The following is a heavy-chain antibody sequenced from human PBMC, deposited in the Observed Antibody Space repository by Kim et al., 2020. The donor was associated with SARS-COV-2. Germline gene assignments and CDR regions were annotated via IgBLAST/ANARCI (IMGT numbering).Heavy chain of an antibody. J-gene: IGHJ4*02. Sequence: GGSLRLSCTASGFTFGDFAMSWVRQAPGKGLEWVGFVRSKVFAGTTEYAASVKGRFTISRDDSKSIAYLQMNSLKTEDTAVYFCSRVLDGSGGCPLGDWGQGTLVTVSS. CDR3: SRVLDGSGGCPLGD. CDR2: VRSKVFAGTT. V-gene: IGHV3-49*04. D-gene: IGHD6-19*01. CDR1: GFTFGDFA.